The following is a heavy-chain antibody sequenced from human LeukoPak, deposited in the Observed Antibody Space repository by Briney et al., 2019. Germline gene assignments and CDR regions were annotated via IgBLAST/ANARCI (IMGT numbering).Heavy chain of an antibody. Sequence: GGSLRLSCAASGFTFDSHTMTWVRQAPGKGLEWVSSISISGSYMYYADSVKGRFTISRDNAKNSLYLQMNSLRAEDTAIYYCARVDYDRSGEDANAEYFQHWGQGTLVTVSS. D-gene: IGHD3-22*01. CDR1: GFTFDSHT. V-gene: IGHV3-21*01. CDR2: ISISGSYM. CDR3: ARVDYDRSGEDANAEYFQH. J-gene: IGHJ1*01.